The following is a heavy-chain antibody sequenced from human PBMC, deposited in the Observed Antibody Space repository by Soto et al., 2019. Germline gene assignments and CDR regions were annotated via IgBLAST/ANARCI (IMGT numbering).Heavy chain of an antibody. J-gene: IGHJ4*02. CDR1: GDFISGGGFY. CDR3: AREMPGLYYLDY. V-gene: IGHV4-31*03. CDR2: IDHSGST. D-gene: IGHD2-2*01. Sequence: PSETLSLTCTVSGDFISGGGFYWSWIRQHPGKGLEWIGYIDHSGSTYYNPTLKSRVSISVDTTRNQFSLNLSSVTAADTAVYYCAREMPGLYYLDYWGQGTLVTVSS.